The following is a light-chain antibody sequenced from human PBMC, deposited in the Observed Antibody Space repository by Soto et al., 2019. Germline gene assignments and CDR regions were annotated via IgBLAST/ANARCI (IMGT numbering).Light chain of an antibody. CDR1: QSVSSY. Sequence: EIVLTQSPVTLSLSPGERVTLSCRASQSVSSYLAWYQQKPGQAPRLLIYDASDRATGIPARFSGSGSGTDFTLTISSLEPEDFAVYYCQQRGGWPRTFGQGTRVEFK. CDR3: QQRGGWPRT. CDR2: DAS. J-gene: IGKJ1*01. V-gene: IGKV3-11*01.